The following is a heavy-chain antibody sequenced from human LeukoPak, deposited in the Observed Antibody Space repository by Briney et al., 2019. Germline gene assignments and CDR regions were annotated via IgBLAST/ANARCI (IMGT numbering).Heavy chain of an antibody. CDR1: GFTFISYE. CDR3: ARIGAYYDLDY. CDR2: ISSSGSSI. J-gene: IGHJ4*02. D-gene: IGHD3-22*01. V-gene: IGHV3-48*03. Sequence: PGGSLRPSCAASGFTFISYEMNWVRQAPGKGLEWVSYISSSGSSIYYADSVKGRFTISRDNAKNSLYLQMNSLRAEDTAVYYCARIGAYYDLDYWGQGTLVTVSS.